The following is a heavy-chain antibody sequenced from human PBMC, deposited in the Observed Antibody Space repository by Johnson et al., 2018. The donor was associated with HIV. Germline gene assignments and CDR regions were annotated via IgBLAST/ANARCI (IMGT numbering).Heavy chain of an antibody. V-gene: IGHV3-20*04. CDR1: GFTFDDYG. J-gene: IGHJ3*02. D-gene: IGHD3-10*01. CDR3: ATLMRETYYYGSGSHGAFDI. Sequence: VQLVESGGGVVQPGGSLRLSCAASGFTFDDYGMSWVRQAPGKGLEWVSGINWNGVSTGYADSVKGRFTISRDNAKNSLYLQMNSLRAEDTAVYYCATLMRETYYYGSGSHGAFDIWGQGTMVTVSS. CDR2: INWNGVST.